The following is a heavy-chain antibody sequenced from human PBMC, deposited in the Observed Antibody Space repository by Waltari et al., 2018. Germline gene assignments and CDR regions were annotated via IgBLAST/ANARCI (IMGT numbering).Heavy chain of an antibody. CDR1: GGSISSGGYY. CDR3: ASEGGRGYRAFDI. CDR2: IYYSGST. V-gene: IGHV4-31*03. D-gene: IGHD3-22*01. J-gene: IGHJ3*02. Sequence: QVQLQESGPGLVKPSQPLSLTCTVSGGSISSGGYYWRWIRQHPGKGLEWIGYIYYSGSTYYNPSLKSRVTISVDTSKNQFSLKLSSVTAADTAVYYCASEGGRGYRAFDIWGQGTMVTVSS.